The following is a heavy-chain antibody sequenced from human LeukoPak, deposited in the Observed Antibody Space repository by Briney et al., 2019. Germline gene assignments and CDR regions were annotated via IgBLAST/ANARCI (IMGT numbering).Heavy chain of an antibody. D-gene: IGHD3-16*01. CDR1: GFTFSSYH. V-gene: IGHV3-21*01. CDR2: IDRRSNDI. CDR3: VRGDGARSLDL. Sequence: GGSLRLSCAASGFTFSSYHMNWVRQAPGKGLEWVSSIDRRSNDINYADSVKGRFTISRDNAKNSLYLQMNSLRAEDTAVYYCVRGDGARSLDLWGQGTLVAVSS. J-gene: IGHJ5*02.